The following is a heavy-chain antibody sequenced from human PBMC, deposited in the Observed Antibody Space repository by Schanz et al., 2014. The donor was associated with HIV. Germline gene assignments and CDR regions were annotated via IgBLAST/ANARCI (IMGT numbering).Heavy chain of an antibody. V-gene: IGHV3-30*18. CDR3: AKDRNQYDSRYIGKGNYYYYYGMDV. J-gene: IGHJ6*02. CDR1: GFTFDSYG. CDR2: ISYDGRNK. D-gene: IGHD3-22*01. Sequence: QVQLVESGGGVVRPGRSLRLSCAASGFTFDSYGMHWVRQAPGKGLEWVAVISYDGRNKLYADSVKGRFTISRDNSKNTVYLQAKSLRPEDTAVYYCAKDRNQYDSRYIGKGNYYYYYGMDVWGQGTTVTVSS.